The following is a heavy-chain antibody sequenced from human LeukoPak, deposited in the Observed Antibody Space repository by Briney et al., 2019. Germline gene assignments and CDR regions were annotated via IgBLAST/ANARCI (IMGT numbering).Heavy chain of an antibody. CDR1: GGSISSYY. J-gene: IGHJ5*02. CDR2: IYYSGST. D-gene: IGHD1-7*01. V-gene: IGHV4-59*01. CDR3: ARERLELRGWFDP. Sequence: SGTLSLTCTVSGGSISSYYWSWIRQPPGKGLEWIGYIYYSGSTNYNPSLKSRVTISVDTSKNQFSLKLSSVTAADTAVYYCARERLELRGWFDPWGQGTLVTVSS.